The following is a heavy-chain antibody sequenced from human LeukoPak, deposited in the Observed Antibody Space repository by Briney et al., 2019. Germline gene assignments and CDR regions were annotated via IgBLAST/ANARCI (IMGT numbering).Heavy chain of an antibody. CDR1: GYTLTELS. Sequence: ASVKVSCKVSGYTLTELSMHWVRQAPGKGLEWMGGFDPEDGETIYAQKFQGRVTMTEDTSTDTAYMELSSLRSEDTAVYYCARGSITIFGVVIIKADNWFDPWGQGTLVTVSS. D-gene: IGHD3-3*01. V-gene: IGHV1-24*01. CDR2: FDPEDGET. CDR3: ARGSITIFGVVIIKADNWFDP. J-gene: IGHJ5*02.